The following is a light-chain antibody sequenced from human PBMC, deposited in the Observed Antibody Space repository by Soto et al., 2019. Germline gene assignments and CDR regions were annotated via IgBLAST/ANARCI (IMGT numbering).Light chain of an antibody. CDR2: DAS. J-gene: IGKJ2*01. V-gene: IGKV3-11*01. Sequence: EIVLTQSPATLSLSPGERATLSCRASQSVSSYLAWYQQKPGQAPRLLIYDASNRATGIPARFSGSGSGTDLTLTISSLEPEGFAVYYCQQRSNWPRTAFGQGTKLEIK. CDR3: QQRSNWPRTA. CDR1: QSVSSY.